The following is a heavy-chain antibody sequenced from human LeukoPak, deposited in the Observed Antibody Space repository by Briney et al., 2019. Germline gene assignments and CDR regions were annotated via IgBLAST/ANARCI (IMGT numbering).Heavy chain of an antibody. J-gene: IGHJ6*02. Sequence: GESLKISCKGSGYRFTTHWIGWVRQMPGKGLEWMGIIYPGDSDTRYSPSFQGQVTISADKSISTAYLQWSSLKASDTAMYYCARWREPYYYYYGMDVWGQGTTVTVSS. CDR3: ARWREPYYYYYGMDV. D-gene: IGHD1-14*01. CDR1: GYRFTTHW. V-gene: IGHV5-51*01. CDR2: IYPGDSDT.